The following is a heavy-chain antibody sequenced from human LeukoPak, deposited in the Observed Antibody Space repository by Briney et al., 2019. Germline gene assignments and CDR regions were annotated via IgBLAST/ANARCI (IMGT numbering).Heavy chain of an antibody. Sequence: GGSLRLSCAASGFTLSSYWMSWVRQAPGKGLEWVANIKQDGSEKYYVDSVKGRFTISRDNAKNSLYLQMNSLRAEDTAVYYCARDQTGPTGSNIVVVPAAMSYYYYMDVWGKGTTVTVSS. CDR3: ARDQTGPTGSNIVVVPAAMSYYYYMDV. J-gene: IGHJ6*03. V-gene: IGHV3-7*01. CDR1: GFTLSSYW. D-gene: IGHD2-2*01. CDR2: IKQDGSEK.